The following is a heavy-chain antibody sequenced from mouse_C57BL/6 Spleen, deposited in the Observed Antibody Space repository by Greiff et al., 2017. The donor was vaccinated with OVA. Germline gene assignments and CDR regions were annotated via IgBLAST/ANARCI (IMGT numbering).Heavy chain of an antibody. V-gene: IGHV1-54*01. CDR2: INPGSGGT. Sequence: VQLQQSGAELVRPGTSVKVSCKASGYAFTNYLIEWVKQRPGQGLEWIGVINPGSGGTNYNEKFKGKATLPADKSSSTAYMQLSSLTSEVSAVYVCARRDYGSRYGFDYWGQGTTLTVSS. D-gene: IGHD1-1*01. CDR1: GYAFTNYL. CDR3: ARRDYGSRYGFDY. J-gene: IGHJ2*01.